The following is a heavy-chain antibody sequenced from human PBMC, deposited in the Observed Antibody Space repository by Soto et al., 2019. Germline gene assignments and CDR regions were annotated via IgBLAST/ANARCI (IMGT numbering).Heavy chain of an antibody. V-gene: IGHV3-23*01. Sequence: GGSLRLSCAASGFTFSSYAMSWVRQAPGKGLEWVSAISGSGGSTYYADSVKGRFTISRDNSKNTLYLQMNSLRAEDTAVYYCAKILAVGDYYYGMDVWGQGTTVTVSS. CDR1: GFTFSSYA. CDR3: AKILAVGDYYYGMDV. D-gene: IGHD6-19*01. CDR2: ISGSGGST. J-gene: IGHJ6*02.